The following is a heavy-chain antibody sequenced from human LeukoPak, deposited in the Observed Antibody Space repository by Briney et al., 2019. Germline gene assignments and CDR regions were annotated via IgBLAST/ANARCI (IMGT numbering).Heavy chain of an antibody. J-gene: IGHJ1*01. Sequence: VKGSSMACRYTVTGYSTHSGRPAPGPGGEWMGWINGNSGGTNYAQKFQGSVTMTRDTSISTAYMELSRLRSDDTAVYYCARAYCTNGVCYFPEYFQHWGQGTLVTVSS. V-gene: IGHV1-2*02. CDR2: INGNSGGT. CDR1: RYTVTGYS. D-gene: IGHD2-8*01. CDR3: ARAYCTNGVCYFPEYFQH.